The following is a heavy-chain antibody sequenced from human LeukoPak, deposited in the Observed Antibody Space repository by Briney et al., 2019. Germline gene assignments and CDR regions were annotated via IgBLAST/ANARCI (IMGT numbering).Heavy chain of an antibody. CDR1: GFTFDDYA. J-gene: IGHJ4*02. CDR2: ISGDGGST. V-gene: IGHV3-43*02. D-gene: IGHD2-8*02. CDR3: AKDLVPGYFDY. Sequence: GGSLRLSCAASGFTFDDYAMHWVRQAPGKGLEWVSLISGDGGSTYYADSVKGRFTISRDNSKNSLYLQMNSLRTEETALYYCAKDLVPGYFDYWGQGTLVTVSS.